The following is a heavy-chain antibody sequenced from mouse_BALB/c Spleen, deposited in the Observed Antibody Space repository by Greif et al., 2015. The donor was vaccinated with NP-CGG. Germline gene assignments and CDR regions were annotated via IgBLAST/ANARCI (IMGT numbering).Heavy chain of an antibody. CDR2: IGNKANGYTT. J-gene: IGHJ3*01. CDR3: ARGDGYYWFAY. V-gene: IGHV7-3*02. CDR1: GFTFTDYY. D-gene: IGHD2-3*01. Sequence: EVHLVESGGGLVQPGGSLRLSCATSGFTFTDYYMSWVRQPPGKALEWLGFIGNKANGYTTEYSASVKGRFTISRDNSQSILYLQMNTLGAEDSATYYCARGDGYYWFAYWGQGTLVTVSA.